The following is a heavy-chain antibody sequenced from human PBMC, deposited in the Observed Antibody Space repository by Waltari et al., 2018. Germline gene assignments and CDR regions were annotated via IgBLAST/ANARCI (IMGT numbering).Heavy chain of an antibody. Sequence: QVQLQESGPGLVKPSETLSLTCTVSGGSIRSHYWSWIRQPQGKGLEWIGYIYYSGSTNYNPSLKIRVTIAVDTSKNQFSLKLSSVTAADTAVYYCARAFKDYYGSGSYYTDAFDIWGQGTMVTVSS. D-gene: IGHD3-10*01. V-gene: IGHV4-59*11. J-gene: IGHJ3*02. CDR3: ARAFKDYYGSGSYYTDAFDI. CDR2: IYYSGST. CDR1: GGSIRSHY.